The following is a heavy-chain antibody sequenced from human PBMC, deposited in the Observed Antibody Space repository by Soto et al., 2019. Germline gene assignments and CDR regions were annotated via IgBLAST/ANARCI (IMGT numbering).Heavy chain of an antibody. D-gene: IGHD3-3*01. J-gene: IGHJ4*02. Sequence: PGGSVRLSCAASGFTFSSYAMSWVRQAPGKGLEWVSAISGSGGSTYYADSVKGRFTISRDNSKNTLYLQMNSLRAEDTAVYYCARRVVVPAAVGGGILGLRFLEWLLPADYWGQGTLVTVSS. CDR3: ARRVVVPAAVGGGILGLRFLEWLLPADY. CDR2: ISGSGGST. V-gene: IGHV3-23*01. CDR1: GFTFSSYA.